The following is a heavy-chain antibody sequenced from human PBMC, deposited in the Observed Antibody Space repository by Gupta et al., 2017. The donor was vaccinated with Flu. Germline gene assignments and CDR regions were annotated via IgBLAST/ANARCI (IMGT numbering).Heavy chain of an antibody. J-gene: IGHJ4*02. CDR1: GFTVSSNY. CDR3: ARDISSSWYYFDY. Sequence: VPLVESGGGLVQPGGSLRLSCAASGFTVSSNYMRWVRQAPGKGLEWVSVIYSGGSTYYADSVKGRFTISRHNSKNTLYLQMNSLRAEDTAVYYCARDISSSWYYFDYWGQGTLVTVSS. V-gene: IGHV3-53*04. CDR2: IYSGGST. D-gene: IGHD6-13*01.